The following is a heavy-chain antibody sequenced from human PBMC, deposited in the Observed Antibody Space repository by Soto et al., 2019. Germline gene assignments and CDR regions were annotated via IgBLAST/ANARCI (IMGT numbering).Heavy chain of an antibody. V-gene: IGHV3-21*01. J-gene: IGHJ4*02. CDR3: AATCPYYIDSSGSFCAY. Sequence: PGGSLRLSCTASGFTFSNFNMDWVRQAPGKGLEWISSISRSPSYKYYAESLKGRFTISRDNAKKSLYLQMNSLRAEDTAVYYCAATCPYYIDSSGSFCAYWGQGTLVTVSS. CDR2: ISRSPSYK. D-gene: IGHD3-22*01. CDR1: GFTFSNFN.